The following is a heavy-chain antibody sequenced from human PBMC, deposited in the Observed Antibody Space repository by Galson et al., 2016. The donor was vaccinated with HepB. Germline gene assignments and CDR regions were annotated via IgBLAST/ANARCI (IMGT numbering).Heavy chain of an antibody. J-gene: IGHJ6*02. CDR2: INSDGSST. D-gene: IGHD3-3*01. V-gene: IGHV3-74*01. CDR1: GFTLTTYW. CDR3: ARGSVMGGMDV. Sequence: SLRLSCAAAGFTLTTYWMHWVRQVPGKGLVWVSRINSDGSSTSYADSVKGRFTISRDNAKNTLFLQMNSLRAGDTAVYYCARGSVMGGMDVWGQGTTVTVSS.